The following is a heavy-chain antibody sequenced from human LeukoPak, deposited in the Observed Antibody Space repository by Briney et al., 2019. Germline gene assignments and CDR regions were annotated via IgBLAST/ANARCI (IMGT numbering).Heavy chain of an antibody. CDR3: ARGLRYSYGHTRY. V-gene: IGHV4-34*01. J-gene: IGHJ4*02. CDR2: INHSGST. CDR1: GGSFSGYY. D-gene: IGHD5-18*01. Sequence: SETLSLTCAVYGGSFSGYYWSWIRQPPGKGLVWIGEINHSGSTNYNPSLKSRVTISVDTSKNQFSLKLSSVTAADTAVYYCARGLRYSYGHTRYWGQGTLVTVSS.